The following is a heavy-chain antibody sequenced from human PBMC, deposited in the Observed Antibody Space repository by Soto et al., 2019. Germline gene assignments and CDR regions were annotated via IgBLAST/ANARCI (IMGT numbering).Heavy chain of an antibody. J-gene: IGHJ4*02. CDR3: AKDLSGGYSPTISFDY. V-gene: IGHV3-23*01. CDR2: ISGSGGST. D-gene: IGHD5-18*01. CDR1: GVTLSSYA. Sequence: PGGSLRLSCAASGVTLSSYAMSWVRQAPGEGLEWVSAISGSGGSTYYADSVKGRFTISRDNSKNTLYLQMNSLRAEDTAVYYCAKDLSGGYSPTISFDYWGQGTLVTVSS.